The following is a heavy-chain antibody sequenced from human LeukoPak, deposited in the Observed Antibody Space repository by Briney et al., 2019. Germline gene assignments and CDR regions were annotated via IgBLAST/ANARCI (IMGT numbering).Heavy chain of an antibody. Sequence: PGGSLRLSCAASGLTFSSYSMNWVRQAPGKGLEWIAYLSSSGSAFSYADSVKGRFTIARDNAKNSVYLEMNSLRADDTAVYYCARSARLMKGVVEVTALDDWGQGTLVTVSS. J-gene: IGHJ4*02. V-gene: IGHV3-48*04. D-gene: IGHD3-3*01. CDR1: GLTFSSYS. CDR2: LSSSGSAF. CDR3: ARSARLMKGVVEVTALDD.